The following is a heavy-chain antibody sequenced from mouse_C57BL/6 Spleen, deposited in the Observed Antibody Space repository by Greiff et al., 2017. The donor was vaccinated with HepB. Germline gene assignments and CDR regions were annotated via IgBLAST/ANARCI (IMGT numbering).Heavy chain of an antibody. CDR2: INPSTGGT. CDR3: ARRIDYGSSYGY. CDR1: GYSFTGYY. J-gene: IGHJ2*01. D-gene: IGHD1-1*01. V-gene: IGHV1-42*01. Sequence: EVKLVESGPELVKPGASVKISCKASGYSFTGYYMNWVKQSPEKSLEWIGEINPSTGGTTYNQKFKAKATLTVDKSSSTAYMQLKSLTSEDSAVYYCARRIDYGSSYGYWGQGTTLTVSS.